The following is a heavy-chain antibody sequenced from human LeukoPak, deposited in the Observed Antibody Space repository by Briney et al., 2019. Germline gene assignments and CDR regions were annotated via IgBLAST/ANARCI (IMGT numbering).Heavy chain of an antibody. CDR2: ISTGGSTM. Sequence: GGSLRLSCAVSGFTFSSYEMNWVRQAPGKGLEWVSYISTGGSTMYYADSVRGRFTISRDNAKNSLYLQMNSLRAEDTAVYYCAREGYYGSGTDYWGQGTLVTVSS. J-gene: IGHJ4*02. CDR1: GFTFSSYE. V-gene: IGHV3-48*03. CDR3: AREGYYGSGTDY. D-gene: IGHD3-10*01.